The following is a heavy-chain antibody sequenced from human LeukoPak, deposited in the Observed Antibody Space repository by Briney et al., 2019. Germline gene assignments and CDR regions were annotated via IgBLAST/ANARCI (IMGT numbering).Heavy chain of an antibody. Sequence: PGGSLRLSCAASGFTFSSYAMSWVRQAPGKGLEWVSAISGSGGSTYYADSVKGRFTISRDNSKNTLYLQMNSLRAEDTAVYYCAKDVRPKYSSSWWPHYFDYWGQGTLVTVSS. CDR1: GFTFSSYA. CDR2: ISGSGGST. CDR3: AKDVRPKYSSSWWPHYFDY. D-gene: IGHD6-13*01. V-gene: IGHV3-23*01. J-gene: IGHJ4*02.